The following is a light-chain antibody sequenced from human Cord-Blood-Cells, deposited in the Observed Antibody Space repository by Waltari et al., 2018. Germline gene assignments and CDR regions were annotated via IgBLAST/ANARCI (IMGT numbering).Light chain of an antibody. CDR3: SSYTSSSTYV. CDR1: SRDVGGYNY. J-gene: IGLJ1*01. CDR2: EVS. V-gene: IGLV2-14*01. Sequence: QSALTQPASVSGSPGQSITIPCTGTSRDVGGYNYVSWYQQHPGKAPKLMIYEVSNRPSGVSNRFSGSKSGNTASLTISRLQAEDEADYYCSSYTSSSTYVFGTGTKVTVL.